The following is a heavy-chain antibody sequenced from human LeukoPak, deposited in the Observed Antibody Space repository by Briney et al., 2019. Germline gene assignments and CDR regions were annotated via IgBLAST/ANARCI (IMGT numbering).Heavy chain of an antibody. CDR2: IHSEGSST. CDR1: RFTFGSYW. CDR3: ARSTTMYSSGWNGLDY. D-gene: IGHD6-19*01. Sequence: GRSLRLICAVRRFTFGSYWMNWVGHDLRKWMVWVLCIHSEGSSTTYADSVKSRFTISRDNAKNPLYLQMNSLRAEDTAVYYCARSTTMYSSGWNGLDYWGQGTLVTVSS. J-gene: IGHJ4*01. V-gene: IGHV3-74*01.